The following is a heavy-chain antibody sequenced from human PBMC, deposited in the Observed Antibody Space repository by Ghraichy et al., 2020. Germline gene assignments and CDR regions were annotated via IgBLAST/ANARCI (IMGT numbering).Heavy chain of an antibody. CDR2: IRGSGDST. CDR3: AQTPGYSSGWVLN. D-gene: IGHD6-19*01. V-gene: IGHV3-23*01. CDR1: GFTFNIYT. Sequence: LSLTCAATGFTFNIYTMSWVRQAPGQGMEWVSSIRGSGDSTYYADSVQGRFTISRDNSKNTLFLEINSLRAEDTAVYYCAQTPGYSSGWVLNWGQGTLVNVSS. J-gene: IGHJ4*02.